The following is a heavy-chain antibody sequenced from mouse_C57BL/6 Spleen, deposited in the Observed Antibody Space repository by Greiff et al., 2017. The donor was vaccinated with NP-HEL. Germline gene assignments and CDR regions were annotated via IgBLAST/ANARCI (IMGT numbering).Heavy chain of an antibody. V-gene: IGHV3-6*01. CDR3: ASGSFTTVVADY. D-gene: IGHD1-1*01. CDR2: ISYDGSN. J-gene: IGHJ2*01. CDR1: GYSITSGYY. Sequence: EVKLQESGPGLVKPSQSLSLTCSVTGYSITSGYYWNWIRQFPGNKLEWMGYISYDGSNNYNPSLKNRISITRDTSKNQFFLKLNSVTTEDTATYYCASGSFTTVVADYWGQGTTLTVSS.